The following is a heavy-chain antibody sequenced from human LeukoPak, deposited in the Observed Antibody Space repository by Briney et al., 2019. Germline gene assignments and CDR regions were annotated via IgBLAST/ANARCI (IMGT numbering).Heavy chain of an antibody. CDR3: ASRETKGPDY. J-gene: IGHJ4*02. D-gene: IGHD2-8*01. CDR1: GDSFSSVTDY. CDR2: GDYSGGK. V-gene: IGHV4-39*07. Sequence: SETLSLTCTVSGDSFSSVTDYWAWIRQPPGKGLEWIASGDYSGGKYYNPSLESRVAISTDMSKSQISLKLTSVTGADTAVYYCASRETKGPDYWGQGILVTVSS.